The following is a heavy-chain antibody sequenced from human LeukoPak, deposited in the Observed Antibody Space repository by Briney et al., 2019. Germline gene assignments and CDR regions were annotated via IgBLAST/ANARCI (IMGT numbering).Heavy chain of an antibody. CDR1: GGSISSGRYD. CDR3: ARGPTYCSSSSCLQGE. Sequence: SQTLSVTCTVPGGSISSGRYDWRWVRQPAGKGLEWIGRIYTSGSTNYNPSLKSRVTISVDTSKNQFSLKLSSVTAADTAVYYCARGPTYCSSSSCLQGEWGQGTLVTVSS. D-gene: IGHD2-15*01. CDR2: IYTSGST. V-gene: IGHV4-61*02. J-gene: IGHJ4*02.